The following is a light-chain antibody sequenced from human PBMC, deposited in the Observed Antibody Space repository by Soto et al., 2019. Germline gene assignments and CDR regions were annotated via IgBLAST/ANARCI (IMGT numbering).Light chain of an antibody. J-gene: IGKJ5*01. V-gene: IGKV2-30*02. Sequence: DIVMTQSPLSLPVTPGEPASICCRSSQSLLHSNGYNYLDWFQQRPGRSPRRLIYKVSNRDSGVPARFSGSGSGTDFALKISRVEAEDVGVYYCMQGTHWPITFGQGTRLEIK. CDR1: QSLLHSNGYNY. CDR3: MQGTHWPIT. CDR2: KVS.